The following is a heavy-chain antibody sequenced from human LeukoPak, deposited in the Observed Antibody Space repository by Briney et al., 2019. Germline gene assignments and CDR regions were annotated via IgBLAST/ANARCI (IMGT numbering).Heavy chain of an antibody. CDR2: INPNSGGT. CDR3: ARAGRWELRSRFDY. D-gene: IGHD1-26*01. CDR1: GYTFTGYY. J-gene: IGHJ4*02. V-gene: IGHV1-2*02. Sequence: XXXKXXGYTFTGYYMHWVRQAPGQGLEWMGWINPNSGGTNYAQKFQGRVTMTRDTSISTAYMELSRLRSDDTAVYYCARAGRWELRSRFDYWGQGTLVTVSS.